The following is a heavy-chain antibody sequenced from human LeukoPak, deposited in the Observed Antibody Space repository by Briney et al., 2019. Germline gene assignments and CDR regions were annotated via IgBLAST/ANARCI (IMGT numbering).Heavy chain of an antibody. D-gene: IGHD1-1*01. J-gene: IGHJ3*02. Sequence: SVKVSCKASGGTFSSYAISWVRQAPGQGLEWMGGIIPIFGTANYAQKFQGRVTITADKSTSTAYMEMRSLRSDDTAVFYCERHPPNWNGAFHXXGXXKMXTV. CDR2: IIPIFGTA. V-gene: IGHV1-69*06. CDR1: GGTFSSYA. CDR3: ERHPPNWNGAFHX.